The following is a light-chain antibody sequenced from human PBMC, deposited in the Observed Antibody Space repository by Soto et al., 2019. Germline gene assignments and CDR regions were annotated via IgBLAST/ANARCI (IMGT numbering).Light chain of an antibody. J-gene: IGLJ1*01. Sequence: QSALTQPPSASGSPGQSVTISCTGTSSDVGGYNFVSWYQHHPGKAPKLIIYEVSKRPSGVPNRLSGSKSGNTASLTVSGLQAEDEADYYCNSYAGSNIYVFGSGTKLTVL. CDR2: EVS. CDR1: SSDVGGYNF. V-gene: IGLV2-8*01. CDR3: NSYAGSNIYV.